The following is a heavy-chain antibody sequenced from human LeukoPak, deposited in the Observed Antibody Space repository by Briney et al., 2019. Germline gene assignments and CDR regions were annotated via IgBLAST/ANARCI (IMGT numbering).Heavy chain of an antibody. CDR2: VYYSGST. CDR3: AATMVRGVHTHFDY. D-gene: IGHD3-10*01. J-gene: IGHJ4*02. CDR1: GGSITNYY. V-gene: IGHV4-59*08. Sequence: KPSETLSLTCTVSGGSITNYYWSWIRQPPGKGLEWIGYVYYSGSTNYNSSLKSRVTISVDTSKNQFSLKLSSVTAADTAVYYCAATMVRGVHTHFDYWGQGTLVTVSS.